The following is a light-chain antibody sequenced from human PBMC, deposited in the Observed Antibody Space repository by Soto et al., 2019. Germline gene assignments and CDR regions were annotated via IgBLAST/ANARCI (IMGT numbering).Light chain of an antibody. CDR1: SSDVGGYNY. J-gene: IGLJ1*01. Sequence: QSALTQPPSASGSLGQSVTISCTGTSSDVGGYNYVSWYQQHPGKAPKLMIYEVSKRPSGVPDRFSGSKSGNTASLTVSGLQAEDEADYYCSSYAGSNNFVVFGTGTKVTVL. V-gene: IGLV2-8*01. CDR3: SSYAGSNNFVV. CDR2: EVS.